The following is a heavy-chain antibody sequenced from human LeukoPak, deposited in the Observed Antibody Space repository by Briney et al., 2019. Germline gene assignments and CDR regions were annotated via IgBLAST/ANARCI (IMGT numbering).Heavy chain of an antibody. J-gene: IGHJ4*02. D-gene: IGHD5-18*01. Sequence: GESLKISCKGSGYSFTSYWIGWVRQMHGKGLEWMGIIYPSDSNTRYSPSFQGQVTISADKSISTAYLQWTSLKASDTAMYYCARWLIDTASDYWGQGTLVTVSS. CDR3: ARWLIDTASDY. CDR2: IYPSDSNT. CDR1: GYSFTSYW. V-gene: IGHV5-51*01.